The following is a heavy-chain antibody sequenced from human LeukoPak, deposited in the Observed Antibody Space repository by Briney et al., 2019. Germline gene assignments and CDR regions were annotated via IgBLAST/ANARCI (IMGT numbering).Heavy chain of an antibody. CDR3: ARYVVYGSGKYYFDY. CDR1: GGSIRSSDYC. Sequence: SETLSLTCFVSGGSIRSSDYCWSWIRQPPGKEVEWIASITYGGTTYYDPSLQSPVTISVDTSKNQFSLRLNSVTAADTAVYFCARYVVYGSGKYYFDYWGQGSLVTVSS. J-gene: IGHJ4*02. D-gene: IGHD3-10*01. CDR2: ITYGGTT. V-gene: IGHV4-39*01.